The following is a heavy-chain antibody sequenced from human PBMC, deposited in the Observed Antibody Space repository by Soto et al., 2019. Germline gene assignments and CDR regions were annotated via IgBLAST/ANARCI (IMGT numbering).Heavy chain of an antibody. Sequence: SETLSLTCTVSGGSITSSSYYWSWIRQPPGKGLEWIGYIYYSGSTNYNPSLKSRVTISVDTSKNQFSLKLSSVTAADTAVYYCARAGVAAADRWFDPWGQGTLVTVSS. CDR2: IYYSGST. CDR1: GGSITSSSYY. V-gene: IGHV4-61*01. J-gene: IGHJ5*02. CDR3: ARAGVAAADRWFDP. D-gene: IGHD6-13*01.